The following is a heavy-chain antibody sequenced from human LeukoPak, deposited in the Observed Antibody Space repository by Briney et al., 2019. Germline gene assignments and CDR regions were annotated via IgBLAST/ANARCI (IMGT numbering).Heavy chain of an antibody. Sequence: SETLSLTCTVSGGSISSYYWSWIRQPPGKGLEWIGYIYYSGSTNYNPSLKSRVTISVDTSKNQFSLKLSSVTAADTAVYYCARGRGSGSSNAFDIWGQGTMVTVSS. D-gene: IGHD3-10*01. J-gene: IGHJ3*02. V-gene: IGHV4-59*01. CDR2: IYYSGST. CDR3: ARGRGSGSSNAFDI. CDR1: GGSISSYY.